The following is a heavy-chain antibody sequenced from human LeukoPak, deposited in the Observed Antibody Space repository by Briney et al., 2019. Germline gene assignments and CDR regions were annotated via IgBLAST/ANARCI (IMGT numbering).Heavy chain of an antibody. D-gene: IGHD2-2*01. CDR3: ARDIVVVPAANWFDP. CDR2: IYTSGST. J-gene: IGHJ5*02. V-gene: IGHV4-4*07. CDR1: GGSISSYY. Sequence: PSETLSLTCTVSGGSISSYYWSWIRQPAAKGLEWIGRIYTSGSTNYNPSLKSRVTMSVDTSKNQFSLKLSSVTAADTAVYYCARDIVVVPAANWFDPWGQGTLVTVSS.